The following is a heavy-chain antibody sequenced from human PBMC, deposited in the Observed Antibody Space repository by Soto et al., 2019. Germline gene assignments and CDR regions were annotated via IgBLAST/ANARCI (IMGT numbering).Heavy chain of an antibody. J-gene: IGHJ4*02. CDR2: IWYDGSNK. D-gene: IGHD2-8*01. CDR1: GFTFSSYG. V-gene: IGHV3-33*01. CDR3: ARGGIVLMVYAGLDY. Sequence: QVQLVESGGGVVQPGRSLRLSCAASGFTFSSYGMHWVRQAPGKGLEWVAVIWYDGSNKYYADSVKGRFTISRDNSKNTLYLQMNSLRAEDTAVYYCARGGIVLMVYAGLDYWGQGTLVTVSS.